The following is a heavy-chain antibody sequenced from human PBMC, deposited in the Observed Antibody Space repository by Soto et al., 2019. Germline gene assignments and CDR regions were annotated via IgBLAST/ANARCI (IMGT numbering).Heavy chain of an antibody. CDR3: AKTNWEDARNV. J-gene: IGHJ4*02. Sequence: GGSLRLSCAASGFTLSTYAISWVRQAPGKGLEWVSAIKERGGGTYYADSVKGRFTVSRDDSSNKLYLQMDSLRPEDTAVYYCAKTNWEDARNVCGQGTVVPVAS. V-gene: IGHV3-23*01. CDR1: GFTLSTYA. D-gene: IGHD1-1*01. CDR2: IKERGGGT.